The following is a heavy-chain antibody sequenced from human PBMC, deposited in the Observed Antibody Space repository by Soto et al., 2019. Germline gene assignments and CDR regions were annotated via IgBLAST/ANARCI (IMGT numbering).Heavy chain of an antibody. Sequence: ASVKVSCKASGHTFSTCDINWVRQATGQGLEWMGWMNPSNGSTGYAQKFQGRVTMTRNTSISTAYLELSGLKYEDTAVYYCARRKERSGPIDFDVWGQGTLVTVSS. CDR2: MNPSNGST. J-gene: IGHJ4*03. D-gene: IGHD6-25*01. V-gene: IGHV1-8*01. CDR1: GHTFSTCD. CDR3: ARRKERSGPIDFDV.